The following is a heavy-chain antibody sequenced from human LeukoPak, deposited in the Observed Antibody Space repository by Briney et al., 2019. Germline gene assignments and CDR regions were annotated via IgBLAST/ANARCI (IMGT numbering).Heavy chain of an antibody. CDR2: ISSSSSTI. CDR3: WYYDSSGYYLVDY. D-gene: IGHD3-22*01. V-gene: IGHV3-48*01. CDR1: GFTFSSYS. J-gene: IGHJ4*02. Sequence: GGSLRLSCAASGFTFSSYSMNWVRQAPGKGLEWVSYISSSSSTIYYADSVKGRFTISRDNAKNSLYLQMNSLRAEDTAVYYCWYYDSSGYYLVDYWGQGTLVTVSS.